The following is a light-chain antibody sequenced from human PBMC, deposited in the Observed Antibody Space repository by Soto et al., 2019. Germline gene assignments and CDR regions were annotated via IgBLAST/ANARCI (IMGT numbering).Light chain of an antibody. Sequence: EIVMTQSPAILSVSPGERATLSCRASQSVGRNLAWYQQKPGQAPRLLIYAASTRATAIPGRFRASGSGTEFSLTISSLQSEDFAVYYCQEYNKWPPGTFGQGTTVEIK. CDR3: QEYNKWPPGT. CDR2: AAS. J-gene: IGKJ1*01. CDR1: QSVGRN. V-gene: IGKV3-15*01.